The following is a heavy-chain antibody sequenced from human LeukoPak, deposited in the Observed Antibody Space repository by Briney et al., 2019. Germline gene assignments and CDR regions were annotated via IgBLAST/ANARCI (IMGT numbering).Heavy chain of an antibody. D-gene: IGHD2-8*01. CDR3: ATPGPEYCTNGVCTFDY. J-gene: IGHJ4*02. CDR1: GFTASGNY. CDR2: IYSGGST. Sequence: GGSLRLSCAASGFTASGNYMSWVRRAPGKGLEWVSVIYSGGSTYYADSVKGRFTISRDNSKNTLYLQMNSLRAEDTAVYYCATPGPEYCTNGVCTFDYWGQGTLVTVSS. V-gene: IGHV3-53*01.